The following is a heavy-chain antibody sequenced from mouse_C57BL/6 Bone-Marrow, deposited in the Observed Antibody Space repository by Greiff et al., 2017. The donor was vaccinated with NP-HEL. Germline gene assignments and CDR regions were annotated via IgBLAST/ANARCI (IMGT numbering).Heavy chain of an antibody. Sequence: ESGPGLVKPSQSLSLTCSVTGYSITSGYYWNWIRQFPGNKLEWMGYISYDGSNNYNPSLKNRISITRDKSKNQFFLKLNSVTTEDTATYYCARDRITTVVLGFAYWGQGTLVTVSA. J-gene: IGHJ3*01. CDR3: ARDRITTVVLGFAY. V-gene: IGHV3-6*01. CDR2: ISYDGSN. D-gene: IGHD1-1*01. CDR1: GYSITSGYY.